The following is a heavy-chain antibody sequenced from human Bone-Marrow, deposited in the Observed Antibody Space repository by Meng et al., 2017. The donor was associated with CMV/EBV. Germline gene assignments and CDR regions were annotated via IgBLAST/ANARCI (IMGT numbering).Heavy chain of an antibody. CDR1: GFTFSSYS. D-gene: IGHD3-16*01. V-gene: IGHV3-21*01. CDR2: ISSSSSYI. J-gene: IGHJ6*02. Sequence: GGSLRLSCAASGFTFSSYSMNWVRQAPGKGLEWVSSISSSSSYIYYADSVKGRFTISRDNAKNSLYLQMNSLTAEDTAVYYWAREGGGILGDYYYYGMDVWGQGTTVTVSS. CDR3: AREGGGILGDYYYYGMDV.